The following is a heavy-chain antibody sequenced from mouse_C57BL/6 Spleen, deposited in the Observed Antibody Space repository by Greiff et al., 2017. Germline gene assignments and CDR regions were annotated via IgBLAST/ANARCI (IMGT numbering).Heavy chain of an antibody. J-gene: IGHJ2*01. CDR2: INPSNGGT. D-gene: IGHD2-3*01. Sequence: QVQLKQPGTELVKPGASVKLSCKASGYTFTSYWMHWVKQRPGQGLEWIGNINPSNGGTNYNEKFKSKATLTVDKSSSTAYMQLSSLTSEDSAVYYCARERWLLSYYFDYWGQGTTLTVSS. CDR3: ARERWLLSYYFDY. CDR1: GYTFTSYW. V-gene: IGHV1-53*01.